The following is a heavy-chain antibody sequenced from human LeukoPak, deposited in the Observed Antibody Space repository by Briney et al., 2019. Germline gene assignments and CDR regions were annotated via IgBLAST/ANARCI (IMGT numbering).Heavy chain of an antibody. CDR3: AKDKAGTIVWYGRWAIGLFDY. Sequence: GGSLKLSCAASGFTFSSQWMSWVRQAPGKGLEWVANINQDGREKYYVDSVKGGFTISRENAKNSLYLQMTSLTTEDTAFYYCAKDKAGTIVWYGRWAIGLFDYWGQGTLLTVSS. D-gene: IGHD6-13*01. CDR1: GFTFSSQW. J-gene: IGHJ4*02. CDR2: INQDGREK. V-gene: IGHV3-7*05.